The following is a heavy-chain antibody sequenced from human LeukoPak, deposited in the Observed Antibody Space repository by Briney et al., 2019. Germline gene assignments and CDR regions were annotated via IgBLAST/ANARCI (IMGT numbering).Heavy chain of an antibody. CDR2: INSDGSYT. Sequence: PGGSLRLSCAASGFTFSTYWVHWVRQAPGKGLMWVSRINSDGSYTYYADSVKGRFTISRDSAKNTVYLQMNSLRAEDTAVFYCARGRGSSGGYYVGDCWGQGTLVTVSA. CDR1: GFTFSTYW. D-gene: IGHD1-26*01. J-gene: IGHJ4*02. V-gene: IGHV3-74*01. CDR3: ARGRGSSGGYYVGDC.